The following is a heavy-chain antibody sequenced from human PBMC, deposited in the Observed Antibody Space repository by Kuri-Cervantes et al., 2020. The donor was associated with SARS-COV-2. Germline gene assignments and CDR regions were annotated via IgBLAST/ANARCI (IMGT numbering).Heavy chain of an antibody. CDR3: TTVTPHSVFDF. Sequence: ESLKISCTVSGGSISSSYWSWIRQPPGKGLEWIGYFYYSGSVSYNPSLMIRVTISVDTSKNQFSLRLTSVTAADTAVYYCTTVTPHSVFDFWGQGTLVTVSS. D-gene: IGHD4-17*01. CDR1: GGSISSSY. J-gene: IGHJ4*02. CDR2: FYYSGSV. V-gene: IGHV4-59*01.